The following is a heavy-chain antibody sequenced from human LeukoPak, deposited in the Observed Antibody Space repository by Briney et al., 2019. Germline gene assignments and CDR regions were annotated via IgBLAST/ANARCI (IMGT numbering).Heavy chain of an antibody. J-gene: IGHJ4*02. V-gene: IGHV1-18*01. Sequence: ASVKVSCKASGGTFSSYAITWVRQAPGQGLEWMGWISAYNGETNYAQKFQGRLTMTTDTSTSTAHMELRSLRSDDTAVYYCARGYCTSTNCLYYFDYWGQGTLVTVSS. CDR1: GGTFSSYA. D-gene: IGHD2-2*01. CDR2: ISAYNGET. CDR3: ARGYCTSTNCLYYFDY.